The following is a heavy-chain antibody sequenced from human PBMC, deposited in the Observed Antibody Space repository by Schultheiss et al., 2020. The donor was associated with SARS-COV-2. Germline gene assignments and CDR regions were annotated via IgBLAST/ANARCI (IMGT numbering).Heavy chain of an antibody. Sequence: SETLSLTCAVYGGSFSGYYWSWIRQPAGKGLEWIGRIYTSGSTNYNPSLKSRVTISVDTSKNQFSLKLSSVTAADTAVYYCARLRSGTYGFYFDYWGQGTLVTVSS. CDR1: GGSFSGYY. CDR2: IYTSGST. V-gene: IGHV4-59*10. D-gene: IGHD1-26*01. J-gene: IGHJ4*02. CDR3: ARLRSGTYGFYFDY.